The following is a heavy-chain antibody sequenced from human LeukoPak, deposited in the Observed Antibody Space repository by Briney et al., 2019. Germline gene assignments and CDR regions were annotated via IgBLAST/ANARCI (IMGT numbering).Heavy chain of an antibody. CDR1: GYTFTGFH. J-gene: IGHJ4*02. CDR3: AREGRGMSGSEDY. CDR2: INPNSGGA. Sequence: ASVKVSCKASGYTFTGFHVHWVRQAPRQGLEWMGWINPNSGGAHSTNKFQGRVTMTRDTSISTVYMELSGLTSDDTAVYYCAREGRGMSGSEDYWGQGTLVTVSS. D-gene: IGHD3-10*01. V-gene: IGHV1-2*02.